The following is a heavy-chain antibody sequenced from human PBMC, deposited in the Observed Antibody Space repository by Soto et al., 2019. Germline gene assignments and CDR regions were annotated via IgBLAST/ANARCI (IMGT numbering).Heavy chain of an antibody. CDR1: GGSISSGDYY. Sequence: SETLSLTCTVSGGSISSGDYYWSWIRQPPGKGLEWIGYIYYSGSTYYNPSLKSRVTISVDTSKNQFSLKLSSVTAADTAVYYCARDRYYYGSDTYYYYGMDVWGQGTTVTVSS. V-gene: IGHV4-30-4*01. CDR3: ARDRYYYGSDTYYYYGMDV. CDR2: IYYSGST. D-gene: IGHD3-10*01. J-gene: IGHJ6*02.